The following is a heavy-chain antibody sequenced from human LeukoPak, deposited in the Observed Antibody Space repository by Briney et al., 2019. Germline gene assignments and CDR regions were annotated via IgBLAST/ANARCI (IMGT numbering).Heavy chain of an antibody. CDR3: ARGEGGYNYAF. Sequence: GESLKISCKTSGYSFTSYCTAWVRQIPGKGLEWVGIINPADSDTRYSLSLQGQVTISADRSISTAYLQWSSLKASDTAIYYCARGEGGYNYAFWGQGTLVSVSS. CDR2: INPADSDT. V-gene: IGHV5-51*01. D-gene: IGHD5-24*01. CDR1: GYSFTSYC. J-gene: IGHJ4*02.